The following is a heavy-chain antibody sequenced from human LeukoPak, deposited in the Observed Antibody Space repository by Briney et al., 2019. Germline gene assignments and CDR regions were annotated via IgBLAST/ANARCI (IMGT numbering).Heavy chain of an antibody. CDR2: IRSKPYGQTT. CDR1: GFTFTDYA. Sequence: PGGSLRLSCTASGFTFTDYAMSWVRQAPGKGLGWVGFIRSKPYGQTTEYAASVKGRFTISRDDSKNTLYLQINNPRVEDTAVYYCAKRYYDFPLDYWGQGTLVTVSS. CDR3: AKRYYDFPLDY. J-gene: IGHJ4*02. D-gene: IGHD3-3*01. V-gene: IGHV3-49*04.